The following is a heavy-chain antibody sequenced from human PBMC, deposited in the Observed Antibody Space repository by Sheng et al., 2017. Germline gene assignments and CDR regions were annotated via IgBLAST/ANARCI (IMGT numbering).Heavy chain of an antibody. CDR3: ARVNSRGWRNWYFDL. CDR2: GHYSGSN. V-gene: IGHV4-39*07. J-gene: IGHJ2*01. CDR1: DDSLHTDSYY. D-gene: IGHD2-15*01. Sequence: RLQESGPGLLKPSETLSLTCTVSDDSLHTDSYYWGWIRQSPGKGLEWIGSGHYSGSNYYSPSLKSRVALSVDTSNKQFSLRLTSMTAADTAVYYCARVNSRGWRNWYFDLWGLAPWSLSRQ.